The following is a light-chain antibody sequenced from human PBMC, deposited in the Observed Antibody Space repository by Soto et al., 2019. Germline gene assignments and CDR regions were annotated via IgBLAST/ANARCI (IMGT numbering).Light chain of an antibody. CDR1: QSITTW. CDR3: QQYDGNWWT. CDR2: KAS. J-gene: IGKJ1*01. Sequence: DIQRTQSPSTLSTSVGVRVIITCRASQSITTWLAWYQRKPGKAPKLLIYKASTLESGVPSRFSGSGSGTEFTLTISSLQPDDFATYYCQQYDGNWWTFGQGTKVEIK. V-gene: IGKV1-5*03.